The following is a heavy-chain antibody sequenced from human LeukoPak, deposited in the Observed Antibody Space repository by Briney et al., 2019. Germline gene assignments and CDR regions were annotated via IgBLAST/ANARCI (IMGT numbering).Heavy chain of an antibody. Sequence: GRSLRLSCAASGFTFSSYAMHWVRQAPGKGLEWVAVISYDGSNKYYADSVKGRFTISRDNSKNTLYLQMNSLRAEDTAVYYCARVPPTYYYDSSGPYGMDVWGQGTTVTVSS. V-gene: IGHV3-30*04. CDR1: GFTFSSYA. CDR3: ARVPPTYYYDSSGPYGMDV. CDR2: ISYDGSNK. J-gene: IGHJ6*02. D-gene: IGHD3-22*01.